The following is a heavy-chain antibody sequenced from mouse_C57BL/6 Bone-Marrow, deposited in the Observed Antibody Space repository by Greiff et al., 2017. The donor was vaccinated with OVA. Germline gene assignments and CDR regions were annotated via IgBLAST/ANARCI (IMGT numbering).Heavy chain of an antibody. CDR2: IDPENGDT. J-gene: IGHJ2*01. CDR3: TTGDGYWDFDY. V-gene: IGHV14-4*01. Sequence: EVQLQQSGAELVRPGASVTLSCTASGFNIKDDYMHWVKQRPEQGLEWIGWIDPENGDTEYASKFQGKATITADTSSNTAYLQLSSLTSEDTAVYYCTTGDGYWDFDYWGQGTTLTVSS. D-gene: IGHD2-3*01. CDR1: GFNIKDDY.